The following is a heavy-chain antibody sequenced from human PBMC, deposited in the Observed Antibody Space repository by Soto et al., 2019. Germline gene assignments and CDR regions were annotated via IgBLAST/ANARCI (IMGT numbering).Heavy chain of an antibody. CDR3: SGCSGGACHRSYGMDV. V-gene: IGHV3-21*01. D-gene: IGHD2-15*01. CDR2: ISPSTSHI. Sequence: EVHLVESGGGLVKPGGSLRLSCAVSGFTFSSCTMNWVRQVPGKGLEWVSSISPSTSHIYYTDSVKGRFTISRDNAQRSRFLQMTCLSAEDTAVYYCSGCSGGACHRSYGMDVWGQGTTVTVSS. J-gene: IGHJ6*02. CDR1: GFTFSSCT.